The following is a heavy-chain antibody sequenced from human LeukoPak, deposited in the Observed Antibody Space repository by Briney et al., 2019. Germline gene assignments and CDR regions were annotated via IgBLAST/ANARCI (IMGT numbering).Heavy chain of an antibody. J-gene: IGHJ4*02. CDR3: ASFGISWGSAY. CDR2: ISDDGSYT. D-gene: IGHD7-27*01. Sequence: GGSLRLSCEASGFSFSRHWMPWVRHAPGKGLVWVSRISDDGSYTANVDSVEGRFITSRDNVRNTLYLHMNGLRAEDTAVYYCASFGISWGSAYWGQGTLVTVSS. V-gene: IGHV3-74*03. CDR1: GFSFSRHW.